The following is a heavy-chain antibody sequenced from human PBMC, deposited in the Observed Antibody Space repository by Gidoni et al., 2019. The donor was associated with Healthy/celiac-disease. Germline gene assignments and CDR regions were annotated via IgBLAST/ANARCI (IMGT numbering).Heavy chain of an antibody. Sequence: QLQLQESGPGLVKPSETLSLTCTVSGGSISSSSYYWGWIRQPPGKGLEWIGSIYYSGSTYYNPSLKSRVTISVDTSKNQFSLKLSSVTAADTAVYYCARLGYSGYEPLDYWGQGTLVTVSS. CDR1: GGSISSSSYY. J-gene: IGHJ4*02. V-gene: IGHV4-39*01. CDR2: IYYSGST. CDR3: ARLGYSGYEPLDY. D-gene: IGHD5-12*01.